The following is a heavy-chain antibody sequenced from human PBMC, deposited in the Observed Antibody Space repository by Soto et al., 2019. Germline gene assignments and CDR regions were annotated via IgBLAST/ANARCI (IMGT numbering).Heavy chain of an antibody. D-gene: IGHD6-6*01. J-gene: IGHJ4*02. CDR3: ASSSTADPLNY. CDR1: GGSISSVGYS. Sequence: TLSLTCAVSGGSISSVGYSWNWILQPPGKGLEWIGYIYHSGSTYYSPSLKSRVTISVDRSTTQFTLKLSSVTAADTAVYYCASSSTADPLNYWGQGALVTVSS. V-gene: IGHV4-30-2*01. CDR2: IYHSGST.